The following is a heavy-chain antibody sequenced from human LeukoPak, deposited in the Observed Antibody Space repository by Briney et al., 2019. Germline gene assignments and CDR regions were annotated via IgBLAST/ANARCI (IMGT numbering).Heavy chain of an antibody. D-gene: IGHD3-22*01. Sequence: GGSLRLSCAASGFTFSDYGMSWVRQAPGKGLEWVSTFSGRGGSTYYADSVKGRVTISRDNSKNTLYLQMNSLRAEDTAVYYCARDYGEYYYDSSGYYGGFDYWGQGTLVTVSS. V-gene: IGHV3-23*01. CDR2: FSGRGGST. CDR3: ARDYGEYYYDSSGYYGGFDY. J-gene: IGHJ4*02. CDR1: GFTFSDYG.